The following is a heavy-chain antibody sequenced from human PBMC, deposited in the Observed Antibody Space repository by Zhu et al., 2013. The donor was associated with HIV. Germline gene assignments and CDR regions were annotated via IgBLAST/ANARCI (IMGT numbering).Heavy chain of an antibody. CDR3: ARAHPITIFGVVTPTYYYYGMDV. V-gene: IGHV1-69*09. D-gene: IGHD3-3*01. J-gene: IGHJ6*02. Sequence: QVQLMQSGPEVKRPGSSVRVSCQASGVKVKYHAISWIRQAPGQGLEWLGSILPALASTKYGRSLQGRVSFTADTSQNTVYMELTNLKPDDTAVFYCARAHPITIFGVVTPTYYYYGMDVWGQGTTVTVSS. CDR2: ILPALAST. CDR1: GVKVKYHA.